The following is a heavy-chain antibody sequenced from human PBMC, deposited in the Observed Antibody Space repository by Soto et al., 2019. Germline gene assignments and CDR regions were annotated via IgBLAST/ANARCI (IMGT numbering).Heavy chain of an antibody. CDR3: ARVSVAARPRWYNWLDP. V-gene: IGHV1-8*01. J-gene: IGHJ5*02. CDR1: GYTFTDAA. Sequence: QEQLVQSGAEVKKRGASVKVSCKTSGYTFTDAAINWGRQATGQGIEWIGWMNPNSGETGYAQKYQGRVTMTRSASLSTTYLELSSLRSEDTGVYYCARVSVAARPRWYNWLDPWGQGTLGTFSS. D-gene: IGHD6-19*01. CDR2: MNPNSGET.